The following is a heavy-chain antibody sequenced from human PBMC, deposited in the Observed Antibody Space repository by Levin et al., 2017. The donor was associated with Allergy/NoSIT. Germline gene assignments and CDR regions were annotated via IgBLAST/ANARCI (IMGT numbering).Heavy chain of an antibody. J-gene: IGHJ4*02. V-gene: IGHV4-4*02. CDR2: IDRGGNT. CDR1: GDSISNSHW. Sequence: PSETLSLTCAVSGDSISNSHWWSWLRQPPGKGLEWIGEIDRGGNTNYDPSLRNRVTILIDMSQNHFSLKLSSVTAADTAVYYCARYCIGDTCYGAFDYWGQGILVTVSS. D-gene: IGHD2-15*01. CDR3: ARYCIGDTCYGAFDY.